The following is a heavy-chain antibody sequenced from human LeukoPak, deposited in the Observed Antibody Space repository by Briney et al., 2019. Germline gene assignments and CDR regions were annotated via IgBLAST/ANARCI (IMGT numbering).Heavy chain of an antibody. D-gene: IGHD3-10*01. CDR1: GFTFSSYW. CDR3: ARVPMVRGVITYYYYGMDV. J-gene: IGHJ6*02. Sequence: PGGSLRLSCAASGFTFSSYWMHWVRQAPGKGLVWVSRINSDGSSTSYADSVKGRFSISRDNAKNTLYLQVNSLRAEDTAVYYCARVPMVRGVITYYYYGMDVWGQGTTVTVSS. CDR2: INSDGSST. V-gene: IGHV3-74*01.